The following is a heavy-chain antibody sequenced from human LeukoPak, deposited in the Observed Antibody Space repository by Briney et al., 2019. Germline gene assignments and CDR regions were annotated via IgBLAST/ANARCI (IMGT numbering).Heavy chain of an antibody. CDR1: GYTFTRYY. CDR3: ARGSSWYDYYYNTDV. J-gene: IGHJ6*03. CDR2: INPNSGGT. Sequence: GASVKVSCKASGYTFTRYYMHWVRQAPGQGREWMGGINPNSGGTHYAQKCLGRVTMTRGTSISTPYMELSRLRAEDTAVSFFARGSSWYDYYYNTDVRGDRDTVSVSS. D-gene: IGHD6-13*01. V-gene: IGHV1-2*02.